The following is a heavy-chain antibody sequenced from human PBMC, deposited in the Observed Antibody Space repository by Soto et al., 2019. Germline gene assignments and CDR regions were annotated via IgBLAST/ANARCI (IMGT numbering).Heavy chain of an antibody. J-gene: IGHJ4*02. CDR3: TGSGFDY. CDR1: GLTFSSYG. V-gene: IGHV3-30*03. CDR2: ISYDGSNK. D-gene: IGHD3-10*01. Sequence: LRLSCAASGLTFSSYGMHWVLQAPGKGLEWVAVISYDGSNKYYADSVKGRFTISRDNSKNTLYLQMNSLRAEDTAVYYCTGSGFDYWGQGTLVTVSS.